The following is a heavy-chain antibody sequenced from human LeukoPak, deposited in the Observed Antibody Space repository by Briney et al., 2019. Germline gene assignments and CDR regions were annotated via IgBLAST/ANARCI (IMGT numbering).Heavy chain of an antibody. V-gene: IGHV5-51*01. D-gene: IGHD5-24*01. J-gene: IGHJ4*02. CDR3: ARHAEMSTSFDY. Sequence: GESLKISCKASGYTFTNSWIGWVRQKPGKGLEWMGIIWPGGSDTRYSPSFQGQVTISADKSITTAYLQWSSLKASDTATYYCARHAEMSTSFDYWGQGTLVTVSS. CDR1: GYTFTNSW. CDR2: IWPGGSDT.